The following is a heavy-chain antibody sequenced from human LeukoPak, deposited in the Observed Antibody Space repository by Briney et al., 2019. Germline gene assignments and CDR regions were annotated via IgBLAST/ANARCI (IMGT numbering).Heavy chain of an antibody. CDR1: GYTFTGYY. J-gene: IGHJ4*02. CDR2: INPNSGGT. D-gene: IGHD3-10*01. Sequence: AASVKVSCKASGYTFTGYYMHWVRQAPGQGLEWMGWINPNSGGTNYAQKFQGWVTVTRDTSISTAYMELSRLRSDDTAVYYCARDGESSGSLPSFDYWGQGTLVTVSS. V-gene: IGHV1-2*04. CDR3: ARDGESSGSLPSFDY.